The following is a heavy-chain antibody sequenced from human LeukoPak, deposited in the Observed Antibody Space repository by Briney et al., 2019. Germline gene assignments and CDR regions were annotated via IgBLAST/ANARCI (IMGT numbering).Heavy chain of an antibody. CDR3: ATIYDSSGYYSDY. CDR2: IYYSGNT. CDR1: GGSISSYY. V-gene: IGHV4-59*05. J-gene: IGHJ4*02. D-gene: IGHD3-22*01. Sequence: SETLSLTCTVSGGSISSYYWTWIRQPPGKGLEWIGSIYYSGNTHYNPSLKSRVTISVDTSKNQFSLKLSSVTATDTAVYYCATIYDSSGYYSDYWGQGTLVTVSS.